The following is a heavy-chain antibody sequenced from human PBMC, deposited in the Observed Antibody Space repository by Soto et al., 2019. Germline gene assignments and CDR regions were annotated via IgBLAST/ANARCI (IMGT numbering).Heavy chain of an antibody. D-gene: IGHD4-4*01. CDR1: GGSISSYY. V-gene: IGHV4-59*01. CDR2: IYYSGST. CDR3: ARGGGNSGSVGYDY. J-gene: IGHJ4*02. Sequence: PSETLSLTCTVSGGSISSYYWSWIRQPPGKGLEWIGYIYYSGSTNYNPSLKSRVTISVDTSKNQFSLKLSSVTAADTAVYYCARGGGNSGSVGYDYWGQGTLVTVSS.